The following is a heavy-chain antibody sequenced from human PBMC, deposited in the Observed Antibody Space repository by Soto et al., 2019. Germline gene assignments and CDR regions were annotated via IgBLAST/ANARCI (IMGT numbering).Heavy chain of an antibody. D-gene: IGHD4-4*01. CDR3: ASFPTVTAEGYYYYGMDV. J-gene: IGHJ6*02. V-gene: IGHV4-31*03. CDR1: GGSISSGGYY. Sequence: PSETLSLTCTVSGGSISSGGYYWSWIRQHPGKGLEWIGYIYYSGSTYYNPSLKSRVTISVDASKNQFSLKLSSVTAADTAVYYCASFPTVTAEGYYYYGMDVWGQGTTVTVSS. CDR2: IYYSGST.